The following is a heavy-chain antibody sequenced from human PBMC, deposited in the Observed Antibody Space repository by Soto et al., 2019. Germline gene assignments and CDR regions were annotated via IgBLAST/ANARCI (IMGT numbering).Heavy chain of an antibody. V-gene: IGHV4-30-2*01. Sequence: QLQLQESGSGLVKPSQTLSLTCAVSGGSISSGGYSWSWIRQPPGKGLEWIGYIYHSGSTYYTPPPKIRVTIPADRSTNHFSLRLSSVTAADTAVYYCAGGIAAPPLGYWGQGTLVTVSS. CDR3: AGGIAAPPLGY. J-gene: IGHJ4*02. CDR2: IYHSGST. CDR1: GGSISSGGYS. D-gene: IGHD2-15*01.